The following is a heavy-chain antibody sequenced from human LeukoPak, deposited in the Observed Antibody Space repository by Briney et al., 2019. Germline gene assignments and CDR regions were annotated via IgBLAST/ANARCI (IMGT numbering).Heavy chain of an antibody. J-gene: IGHJ5*02. CDR2: ISAYNGNT. Sequence: GASVKVSCKASGCTFTSYGISWVRQAPGQGLEWMGWISAYNGNTNYAQKVQGRVTMTTDTSTSTAYMELRSLRSDDTAVYYCAYDSSGYHKWFDPWGQGTLVTVSS. CDR1: GCTFTSYG. V-gene: IGHV1-18*01. D-gene: IGHD3-22*01. CDR3: AYDSSGYHKWFDP.